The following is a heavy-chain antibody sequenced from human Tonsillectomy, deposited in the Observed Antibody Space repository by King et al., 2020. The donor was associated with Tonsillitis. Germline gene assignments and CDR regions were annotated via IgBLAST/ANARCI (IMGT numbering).Heavy chain of an antibody. CDR2: ISYDGSKK. CDR1: GFTFSKYA. D-gene: IGHD3-22*01. J-gene: IGHJ5*02. V-gene: IGHV3-30*18. Sequence: VQSGRSLRLSCAASGFTFSKYAMHWVRQAPGKRLEWVAAISYDGSKKYYGDSVKGRFTDSRDNSKNTLYLQMNSLGAEDTAVYYCGKGSYDTSGYCRNWCDTWGPGTMVSVSS. CDR3: GKGSYDTSGYCRNWCDT.